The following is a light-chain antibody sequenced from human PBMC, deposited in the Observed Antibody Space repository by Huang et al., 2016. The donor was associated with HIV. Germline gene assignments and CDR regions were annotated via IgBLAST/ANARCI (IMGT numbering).Light chain of an antibody. CDR1: QSGSSN. Sequence: EIVMTQSPATLSVSPGERATLSCRASQSGSSNLAWYQQKPGQAPRLLIHAASTRATGIPARVSGSGSGTEFTLTISSLQSEDFAVYYCQQYNNWPRTFGQGTKVEIK. CDR3: QQYNNWPRT. CDR2: AAS. V-gene: IGKV3-15*01. J-gene: IGKJ1*01.